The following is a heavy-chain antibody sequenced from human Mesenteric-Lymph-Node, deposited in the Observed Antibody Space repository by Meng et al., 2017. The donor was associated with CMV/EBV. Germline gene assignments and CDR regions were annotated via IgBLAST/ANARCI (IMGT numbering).Heavy chain of an antibody. D-gene: IGHD2-2*01. Sequence: SETLSLTCAVSGGSISSSNWWSWVRQPPGKGLEWIGEIYHSGSTNYNPSLKSRVTISVDKSKNQFSLKLSSVTAADTAVYYCARDVPQVYQLLSGKYYYYYGMDVWGQGTTVTVSS. CDR1: GGSISSSNW. V-gene: IGHV4-4*02. CDR2: IYHSGST. J-gene: IGHJ6*02. CDR3: ARDVPQVYQLLSGKYYYYYGMDV.